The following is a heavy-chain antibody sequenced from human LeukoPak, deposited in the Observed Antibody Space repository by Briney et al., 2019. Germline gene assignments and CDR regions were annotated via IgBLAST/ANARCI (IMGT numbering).Heavy chain of an antibody. D-gene: IGHD1-7*01. J-gene: IGHJ4*02. V-gene: IGHV3-74*01. CDR3: TRGGTTLDY. Sequence: GGSLRLSCAASGFTFSNYWMHWVRQAPGKGLVWVSRIDTDGSNTAYADSVKGRFTISRDNAKNTQYLQMNSLRAEDTAVYYCTRGGTTLDYWGQGTLVTVSS. CDR2: IDTDGSNT. CDR1: GFTFSNYW.